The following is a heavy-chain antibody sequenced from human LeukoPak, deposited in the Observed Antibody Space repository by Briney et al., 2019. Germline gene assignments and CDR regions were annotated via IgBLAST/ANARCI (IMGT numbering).Heavy chain of an antibody. CDR1: GFTFSSYA. D-gene: IGHD2-15*01. V-gene: IGHV3-30*04. CDR2: ISYDGSNK. Sequence: GGSLRLSCAASGFTFSSYAMHWVRQAPGKGLEWVAVISYDGSNKYYADSVKGRFTISRDNSKNTLYLQMNSLRAEDTAVYYCASGRRSTSGPYCSGGSCYTHYWGQGTLVTVSS. J-gene: IGHJ4*02. CDR3: ASGRRSTSGPYCSGGSCYTHY.